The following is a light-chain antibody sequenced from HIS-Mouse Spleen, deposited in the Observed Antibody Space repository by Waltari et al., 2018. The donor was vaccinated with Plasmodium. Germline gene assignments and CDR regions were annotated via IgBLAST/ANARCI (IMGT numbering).Light chain of an antibody. Sequence: SYELTQPPSVSVSPGQTARITCPGDALPKKYAYWYQQKSGQAPVLGVYEDSKRPSGVPGRFSGSSSGTMATLTISGAQVEEEADYYCYSTDSSGNHRVFGGGTKLTVL. J-gene: IGLJ3*02. CDR1: ALPKKY. V-gene: IGLV3-10*01. CDR3: YSTDSSGNHRV. CDR2: EDS.